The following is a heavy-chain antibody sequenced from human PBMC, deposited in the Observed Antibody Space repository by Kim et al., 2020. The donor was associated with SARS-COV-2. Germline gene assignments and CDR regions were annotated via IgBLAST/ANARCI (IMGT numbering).Heavy chain of an antibody. Sequence: GGSLRLSCAASGFTFSSYSMNWVHQAPGKGLEWVSYISSSSSTIYYADSVKGRFTISRDNAKNSLYLQMNSLRDEDTAVYYCARDGYSSSWYYGAFDIWGQGTMVTVSS. J-gene: IGHJ3*02. V-gene: IGHV3-48*02. CDR2: ISSSSSTI. CDR1: GFTFSSYS. CDR3: ARDGYSSSWYYGAFDI. D-gene: IGHD6-13*01.